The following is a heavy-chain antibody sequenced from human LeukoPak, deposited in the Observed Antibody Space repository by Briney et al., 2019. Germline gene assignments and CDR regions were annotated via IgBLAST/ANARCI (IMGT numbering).Heavy chain of an antibody. CDR1: GFTFSSYR. Sequence: PGGSLRLSCAASGFTFSSYRMNWVRQAPGKGLEWVSSISSSSSYIYYADSVKGRFTISRDNAKNSLYLQMNSLRAEDTAVYYCARDLNWGTYFDYWGQGTLVTVSS. D-gene: IGHD7-27*01. CDR2: ISSSSSYI. CDR3: ARDLNWGTYFDY. J-gene: IGHJ4*02. V-gene: IGHV3-21*01.